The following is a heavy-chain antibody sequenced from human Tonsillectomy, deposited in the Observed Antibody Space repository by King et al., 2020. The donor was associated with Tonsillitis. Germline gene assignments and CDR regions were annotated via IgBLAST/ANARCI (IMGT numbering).Heavy chain of an antibody. Sequence: DVQLVESGGDLVKPGGSLRLSCAASGFTFTNAWMNWVRQAPGKGLEWVGRIKSKTDGGTPEYAAPVTGRFTISRDDSKNILYLQIDSLQTEDTAVYYCATALRWESRTDYWGQGTLVTVSS. CDR3: ATALRWESRTDY. D-gene: IGHD1-26*01. CDR1: GFTFTNAW. CDR2: IKSKTDGGTP. V-gene: IGHV3-15*01. J-gene: IGHJ4*02.